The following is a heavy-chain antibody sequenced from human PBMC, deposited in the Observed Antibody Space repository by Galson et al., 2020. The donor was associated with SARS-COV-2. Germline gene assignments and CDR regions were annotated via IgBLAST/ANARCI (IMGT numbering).Heavy chain of an antibody. Sequence: QLGESLKISCAASGFTISDYWMTWVRQGPGKGLEWVANIKQDGNDKTYVDSVKGRFTISRDNAKNSLYLQINSLRAEDTAVYYCARHRYYRFYYWGQGTLVTVSS. CDR3: ARHRYYRFYY. J-gene: IGHJ4*02. CDR2: IKQDGNDK. D-gene: IGHD1-26*01. V-gene: IGHV3-7*01. CDR1: GFTISDYW.